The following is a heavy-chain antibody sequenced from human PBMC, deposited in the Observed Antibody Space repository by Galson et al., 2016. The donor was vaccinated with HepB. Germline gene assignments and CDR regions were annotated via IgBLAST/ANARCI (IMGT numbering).Heavy chain of an antibody. CDR2: ISWVDGK. V-gene: IGHV2-5*02. CDR3: AHGAGYFDF. J-gene: IGHJ4*02. CDR1: GFSLSTTGVG. D-gene: IGHD6-19*01. Sequence: PALVKPTQSLTLTCTFSGFSLSTTGVGMGWIRQPPGKALEWLALISWVDGKHYTPSLKSRLTVTKDTSQNQVVLTMTNMDPVDTATYYCAHGAGYFDFWGQGTLVTVSS.